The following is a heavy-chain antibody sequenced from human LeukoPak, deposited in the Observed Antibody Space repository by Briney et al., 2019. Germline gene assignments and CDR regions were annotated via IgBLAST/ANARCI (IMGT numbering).Heavy chain of an antibody. CDR3: ARSAIVVAIFDY. D-gene: IGHD2-15*01. CDR1: GYTFTSYY. Sequence: ASVKVSCKASGYTFTSYYMHWVRQAPGQGLEWMGIINPSGGSTGYAQKFQGRVTMTRDTSTSPVYMELSSLRSEDTAVYYCARSAIVVAIFDYWGQGTLVTVSS. J-gene: IGHJ4*02. V-gene: IGHV1-46*01. CDR2: INPSGGST.